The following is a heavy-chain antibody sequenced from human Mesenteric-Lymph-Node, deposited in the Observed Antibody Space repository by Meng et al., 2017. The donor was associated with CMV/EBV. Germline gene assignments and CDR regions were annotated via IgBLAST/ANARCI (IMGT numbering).Heavy chain of an antibody. Sequence: CGGSSSSSSYEWGWVRQPPGKGLEWSASIYYSGFTYYNPSLKSRVNISADTSKNQFSLRVNSVTAADTAVYYCVATILTGYYYFDSWGQGTLVTVSS. CDR2: IYYSGFT. CDR3: VATILTGYYYFDS. D-gene: IGHD3-9*01. CDR1: GGSSSSSSYE. J-gene: IGHJ4*02. V-gene: IGHV4-39*01.